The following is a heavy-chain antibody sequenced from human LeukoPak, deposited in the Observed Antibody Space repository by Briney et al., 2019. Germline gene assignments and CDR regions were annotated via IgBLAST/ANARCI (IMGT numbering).Heavy chain of an antibody. D-gene: IGHD3-16*01. CDR3: ASPNEDYMITFGGATYYFDY. Sequence: SVKVSCKASGYTFTGYYMHWVRQAPGQGLEWMGGIIPIFGTANYAQKFQGRVTITADESTSTAYMELSSLRSEDTAVYYCASPNEDYMITFGGATYYFDYWGQGTLVTVSS. V-gene: IGHV1-69*13. CDR2: IIPIFGTA. CDR1: GYTFTGYY. J-gene: IGHJ4*02.